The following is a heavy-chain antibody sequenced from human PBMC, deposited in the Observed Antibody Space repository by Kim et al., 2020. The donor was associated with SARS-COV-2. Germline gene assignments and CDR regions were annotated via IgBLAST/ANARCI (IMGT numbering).Heavy chain of an antibody. CDR3: AATFGGGNWFDP. V-gene: IGHV4-4*09. J-gene: IGHJ5*02. Sequence: NYNPALKRRVTLTVDTSKHQFSLKLGSVTAADTAVYYCAATFGGGNWFDPWGQGTLVTVSS. D-gene: IGHD3-16*01.